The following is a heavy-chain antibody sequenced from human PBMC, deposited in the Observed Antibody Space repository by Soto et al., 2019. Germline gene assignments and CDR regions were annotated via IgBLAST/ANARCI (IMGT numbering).Heavy chain of an antibody. Sequence: SSVKVSCKASGGTFSSYAISWVRQAPGQGLEWMGGIIPIFGTANYAQKFQGRVTITADESTSTAYMELSSLRSEDTAVYYCARDSARSDYSNAFDIWGQGTMVTVSS. CDR2: IIPIFGTA. V-gene: IGHV1-69*13. D-gene: IGHD4-4*01. J-gene: IGHJ3*02. CDR1: GGTFSSYA. CDR3: ARDSARSDYSNAFDI.